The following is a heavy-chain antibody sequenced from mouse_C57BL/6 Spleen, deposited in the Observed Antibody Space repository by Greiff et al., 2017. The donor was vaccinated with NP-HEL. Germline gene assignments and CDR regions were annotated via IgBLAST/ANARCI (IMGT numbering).Heavy chain of an antibody. CDR3: TKGYYGNYGVGY. Sequence: EVQLQQSGAELVRPGASVKLSCTASGFNIKDDYMHWVKQRPEQGLEWIGWIDPENGDTEYASKFQGKATITADTSSNTAYLPLSSLTSEDTAVYYCTKGYYGNYGVGYWGQGTTLTVSS. V-gene: IGHV14-4*01. CDR2: IDPENGDT. D-gene: IGHD2-1*01. CDR1: GFNIKDDY. J-gene: IGHJ2*01.